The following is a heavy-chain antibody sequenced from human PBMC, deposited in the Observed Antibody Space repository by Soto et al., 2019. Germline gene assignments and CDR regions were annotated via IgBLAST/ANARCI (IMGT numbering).Heavy chain of an antibody. Sequence: ASVKVSCKASGYTFTSYDINWVRQATGQGLEWMGWMNPNSANTGYAQKFQGRVTMTRNTSISTAYMELSSLRSEDTAVYYCAKNRGRVTTTRHFDYWGQGTLVTVSS. CDR3: AKNRGRVTTTRHFDY. D-gene: IGHD4-17*01. J-gene: IGHJ4*02. CDR1: GYTFTSYD. CDR2: MNPNSANT. V-gene: IGHV1-8*01.